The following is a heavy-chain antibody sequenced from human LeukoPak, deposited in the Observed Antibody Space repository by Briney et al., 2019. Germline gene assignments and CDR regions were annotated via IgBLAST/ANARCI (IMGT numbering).Heavy chain of an antibody. J-gene: IGHJ4*02. CDR2: ISSRSSTI. CDR1: GFTFSSYS. V-gene: IGHV3-48*04. CDR3: ARAVPGLDY. D-gene: IGHD1-14*01. Sequence: GGSLRLSCAASGFTFSSYSMTWVRQAPGKGLEWVSYISSRSSTIYYADSVKGRFTISRDNAKNSLHLQMNSLTAEDTAVYYCARAVPGLDYWGQGILVTVSS.